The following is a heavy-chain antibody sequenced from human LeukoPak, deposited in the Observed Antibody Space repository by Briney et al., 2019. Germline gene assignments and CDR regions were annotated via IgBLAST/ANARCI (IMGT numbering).Heavy chain of an antibody. CDR2: INHSGST. J-gene: IGHJ4*02. CDR1: GGSFSGYY. V-gene: IGHV4-34*01. CDR3: ARARPEAGATMVDY. D-gene: IGHD1-26*01. Sequence: SETLSLTCAVYGGSFSGYYWSWIRQPPGKGLEWIGEINHSGSTNYNPSLKSRVTISVDTPKNQFSLKLSAVSAADPAVYYCARARPEAGATMVDYWGQGTLVTVSS.